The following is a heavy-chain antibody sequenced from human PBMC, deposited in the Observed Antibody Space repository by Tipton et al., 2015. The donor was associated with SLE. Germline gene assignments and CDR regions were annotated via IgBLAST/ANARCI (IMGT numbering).Heavy chain of an antibody. Sequence: GSLRLSCATSGFTFNNYEMNWVRQAPGKGLEWDSYISSSGSSKYYADSVKGRFTISRDNAKTSLYLQMNSLRADDTAIYYCARDGGHYYGMDVWGQGPTVTVSS. CDR1: GFTFNNYE. D-gene: IGHD3-16*01. J-gene: IGHJ6*02. CDR2: ISSSGSSK. CDR3: ARDGGHYYGMDV. V-gene: IGHV3-48*03.